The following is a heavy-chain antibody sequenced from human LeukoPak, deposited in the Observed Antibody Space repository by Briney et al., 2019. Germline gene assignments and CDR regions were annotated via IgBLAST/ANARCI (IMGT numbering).Heavy chain of an antibody. V-gene: IGHV3-74*01. D-gene: IGHD3-3*01. CDR2: INSDGSST. CDR1: GFTFSNYW. CDR3: VRLLDRDY. J-gene: IGHJ4*02. Sequence: PGGSLRLSCAASGFTFSNYWMRWVRQAPGKGLVWVSRINSDGSSTNYADSVKGRFTISRDNARNTVYLQMNSLRAEDTAVYYCVRLLDRDYWGQGTLVTVSS.